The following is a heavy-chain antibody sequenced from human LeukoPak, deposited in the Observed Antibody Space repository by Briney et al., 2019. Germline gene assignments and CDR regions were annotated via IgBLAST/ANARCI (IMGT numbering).Heavy chain of an antibody. Sequence: PGGSLRLSCAASGFTFSSYSMNWVRQAPGKGLEWVSSISSSSSYIYYADSVKGRLTIPRDNAKNSLYLQMNSLRAEDTAVYYCARSIAAAAPDYWGQGTLVTVSS. J-gene: IGHJ4*02. V-gene: IGHV3-21*01. CDR2: ISSSSSYI. D-gene: IGHD6-13*01. CDR1: GFTFSSYS. CDR3: ARSIAAAAPDY.